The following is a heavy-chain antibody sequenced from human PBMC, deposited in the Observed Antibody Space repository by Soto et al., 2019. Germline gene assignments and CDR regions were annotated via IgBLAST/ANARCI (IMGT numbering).Heavy chain of an antibody. CDR1: VFPFGANA. CDR2: LSNTGRRT. D-gene: IGHD1-26*01. J-gene: IGHJ4*02. CDR3: ATEMGATQGPFDD. V-gene: IGHV3-23*01. Sequence: GGSLRLSCVVSVFPFGANAMSWVRQAPGKGLEWVSGLSNTGRRTSYADSVKGRFNISRDNSENTVYLQMNSLRVEDTAVYYCATEMGATQGPFDDWGQGTLVTVSS.